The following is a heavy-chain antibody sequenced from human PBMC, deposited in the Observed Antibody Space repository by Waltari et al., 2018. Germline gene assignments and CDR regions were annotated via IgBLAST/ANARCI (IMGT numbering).Heavy chain of an antibody. J-gene: IGHJ4*02. CDR3: ARHGDFCFDF. Sequence: EVQVVESGGDLVQPGGSLRLSCAASGFTFSDYCMGWVRQAPGKGLEWVANIKKDGSTKYYVDSVKGRFTISRDNAKDSLFLQMNSLRAEDTAVYYCARHGDFCFDFWGQGIVVTVSS. V-gene: IGHV3-7*01. CDR1: GFTFSDYC. CDR2: IKKDGSTK. D-gene: IGHD4-17*01.